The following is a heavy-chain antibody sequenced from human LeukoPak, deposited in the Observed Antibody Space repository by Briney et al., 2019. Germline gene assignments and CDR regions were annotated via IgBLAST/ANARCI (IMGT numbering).Heavy chain of an antibody. Sequence: PGGSLRLSCAASGFTFSNYAMTWVRQAPGKGLEWVSTISGSGGTIYYADSVQGRFTISRDNSKSTLYVQMDSLRTEDTAIYYCAKDITMVRGKDYWGQGTLVTVSS. J-gene: IGHJ4*02. CDR2: ISGSGGTI. CDR3: AKDITMVRGKDY. D-gene: IGHD3-10*01. CDR1: GFTFSNYA. V-gene: IGHV3-23*01.